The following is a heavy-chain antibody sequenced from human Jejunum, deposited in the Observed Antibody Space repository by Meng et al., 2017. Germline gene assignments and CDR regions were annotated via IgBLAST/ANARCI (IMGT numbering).Heavy chain of an antibody. J-gene: IGHJ4*02. D-gene: IGHD6-6*01. Sequence: QVKRQESGPGRGKTSQTLYLACTVSGDDVTSGSHHWSWIRQPPGKGLEWIGYIHHSGITYYNPSLRSRLLISIDPSKRQLSLTLNSVTAADTALYYCATIQSSPHFFNYWGQGTLVTVSS. CDR1: GDDVTSGSHH. CDR3: ATIQSSPHFFNY. CDR2: IHHSGIT. V-gene: IGHV4-30-4*01.